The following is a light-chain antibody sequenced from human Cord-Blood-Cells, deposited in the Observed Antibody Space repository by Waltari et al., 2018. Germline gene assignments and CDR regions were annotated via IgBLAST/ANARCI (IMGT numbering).Light chain of an antibody. V-gene: IGLV2-23*01. J-gene: IGLJ1*01. CDR1: SSDVGSYNL. Sequence: QSALTQPASVSGSPGQSITISCTGTSSDVGSYNLVSWYQQHPGKAPKLMIYEGSKRPSGVSNRFSGSKSGNTASLTISGLQAEDEADYYGCSYAGSSTYVFGTGTKFTVL. CDR3: CSYAGSSTYV. CDR2: EGS.